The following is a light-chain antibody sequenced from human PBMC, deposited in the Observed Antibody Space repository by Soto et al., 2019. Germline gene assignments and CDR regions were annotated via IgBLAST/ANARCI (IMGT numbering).Light chain of an antibody. CDR2: WAS. CDR3: QQCYNTPYT. Sequence: DIVMTQSPDSLAVSLGERATINCKSSQSVLYSSNNKNYLAWYQQKPGQPPKLLIYWASTRESGVPDRFSGSGSGPDFTLTISSLQAEDVAVYYCQQCYNTPYTFGQGTKVEIK. J-gene: IGKJ2*01. CDR1: QSVLYSSNNKNY. V-gene: IGKV4-1*01.